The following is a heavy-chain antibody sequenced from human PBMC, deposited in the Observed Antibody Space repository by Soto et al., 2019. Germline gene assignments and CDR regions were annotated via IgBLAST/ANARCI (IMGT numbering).Heavy chain of an antibody. CDR2: IWYDGSNK. CDR1: GFTFSSYG. V-gene: IGHV3-33*01. CDR3: ARDREMATILSYYYGMDV. J-gene: IGHJ6*02. Sequence: GGSLRLSCAASGFTFSSYGMRWVRQAPGKGLEWVAVIWYDGSNKYYADSVKGRFTISRDNSKNTLYLQMNSLRAEDTAVYYCARDREMATILSYYYGMDVWGQGTTVTVSS. D-gene: IGHD5-12*01.